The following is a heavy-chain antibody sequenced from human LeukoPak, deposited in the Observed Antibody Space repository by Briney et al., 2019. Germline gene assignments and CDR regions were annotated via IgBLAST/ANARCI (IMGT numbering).Heavy chain of an antibody. CDR1: GFTFSSYS. J-gene: IGHJ4*02. CDR2: ISSSSSYI. D-gene: IGHD5-18*01. CDR3: ARDRGTATNDY. V-gene: IGHV3-21*01. Sequence: PGGSVRLSCAASGFTFSSYSMNWVRQAPGKGLEWVSSISSSSSYIYYADSVKGRFTISRDNAKNSLYLQMNSLRAEDTAVYYCARDRGTATNDYWGQGTLVTVSS.